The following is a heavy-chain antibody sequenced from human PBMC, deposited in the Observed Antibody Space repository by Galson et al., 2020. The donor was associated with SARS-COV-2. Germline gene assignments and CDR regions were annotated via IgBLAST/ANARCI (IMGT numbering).Heavy chain of an antibody. CDR2: ISPRSDYT. Sequence: AGTLTLSCATSGFIISDYYVNWIRQAPRKGLEWDSYISPRSDYTNYEDSVTGRFTISRDNAKNSLYLQKNSLRGDDTAVYYCAASHRDFWYHLFLWGQGTLVAVSS. CDR1: GFIISDYY. CDR3: AASHRDFWYHLFL. J-gene: IGHJ4*02. V-gene: IGHV3-11*03. D-gene: IGHD6-13*01.